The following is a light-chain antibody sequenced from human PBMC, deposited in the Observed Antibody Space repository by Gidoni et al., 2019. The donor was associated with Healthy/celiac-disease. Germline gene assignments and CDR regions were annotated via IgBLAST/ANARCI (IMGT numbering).Light chain of an antibody. CDR2: AES. J-gene: IGKJ2*01. V-gene: IGKV1-27*01. CDR1: QGISNY. Sequence: DIHMTQSPSSLSASVGDRVTITCRASQGISNYLAWYQQKPGKGPKLLIYAESTLQSGVPSRCSGSGSGTDFTLTISSLQPEDVATYYCQKYNSAPRTFGQGTKVEIK. CDR3: QKYNSAPRT.